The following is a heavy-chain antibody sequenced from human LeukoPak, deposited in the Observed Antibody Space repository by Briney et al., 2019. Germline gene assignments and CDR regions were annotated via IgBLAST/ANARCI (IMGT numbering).Heavy chain of an antibody. CDR3: AKDTSSRWYGTNDY. D-gene: IGHD6-13*01. J-gene: IGHJ4*02. Sequence: PGGSLRLSCAASGFTFDDYAMHWVRQAPGKGLEWVSGISWNGGTIGYADSVKGRFTISRDNAKNSLHLQMNSLRAEDTALYYCAKDTSSRWYGTNDYWGQGTLVTVSS. V-gene: IGHV3-9*01. CDR1: GFTFDDYA. CDR2: ISWNGGTI.